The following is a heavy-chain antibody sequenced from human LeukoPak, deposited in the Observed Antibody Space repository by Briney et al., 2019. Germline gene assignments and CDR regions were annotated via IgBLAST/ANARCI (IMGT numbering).Heavy chain of an antibody. CDR3: ARDLGDSGDYRNDAFDI. Sequence: GGSLRLSCAASGFTFSSYWMSWVRQAPGKGLEWVANIKRDGSEKYYVDSAKGRFTISRDNAKNSLFLQMNSLRAEDTAVYYCARDLGDSGDYRNDAFDIWGQGTMVTV. CDR2: IKRDGSEK. J-gene: IGHJ3*02. CDR1: GFTFSSYW. D-gene: IGHD4-17*01. V-gene: IGHV3-7*01.